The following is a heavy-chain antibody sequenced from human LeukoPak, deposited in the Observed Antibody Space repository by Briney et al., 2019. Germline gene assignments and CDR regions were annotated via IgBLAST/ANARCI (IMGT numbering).Heavy chain of an antibody. CDR2: IKQDGSEQ. D-gene: IGHD6-13*01. J-gene: IGHJ4*02. CDR1: GFTFSRYW. CDR3: ARITGIEAAGDY. Sequence: GGSLRLSCAASGFTFSRYWMSWVRQAPGKGLEWVANIKQDGSEQYYVDSVKGRFTISRDNTKNSLYLQLNSLRAEDTALYYCARITGIEAAGDYWGQGTLVTVSS. V-gene: IGHV3-7*04.